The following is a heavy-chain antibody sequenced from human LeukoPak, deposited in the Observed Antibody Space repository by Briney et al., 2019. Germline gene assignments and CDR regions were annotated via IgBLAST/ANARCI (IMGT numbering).Heavy chain of an antibody. CDR3: AREGAEVRGVLVKYYFDY. D-gene: IGHD3-10*01. Sequence: SETLSLTCAVSGGSISSYYWSWIRQPAAKGLEWIGRIYTSGSTNYNPSLKSRVTMSVDTSKNQFSLKLTSVTAADTAVYYCAREGAEVRGVLVKYYFDYWGQGALVTVSS. V-gene: IGHV4-4*07. CDR2: IYTSGST. J-gene: IGHJ4*02. CDR1: GGSISSYY.